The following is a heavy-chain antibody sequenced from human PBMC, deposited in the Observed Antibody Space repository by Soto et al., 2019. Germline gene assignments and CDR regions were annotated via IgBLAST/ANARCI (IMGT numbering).Heavy chain of an antibody. CDR2: IRSKANSYAT. CDR1: GFTFSGSA. CDR3: TRRTEQQLVDPGNLAFDI. Sequence: GGSLRLSCAASGFTFSGSAMHWVRQASGKGLEWVGRIRSKANSYATAYAASVKGRFTISRDDSKNTAYLQMNSLKTEDTAVYYCTRRTEQQLVDPGNLAFDIWGQGTMVTVSS. V-gene: IGHV3-73*01. J-gene: IGHJ3*02. D-gene: IGHD6-13*01.